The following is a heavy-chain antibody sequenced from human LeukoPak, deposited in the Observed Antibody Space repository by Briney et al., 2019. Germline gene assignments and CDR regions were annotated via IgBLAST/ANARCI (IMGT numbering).Heavy chain of an antibody. V-gene: IGHV4-4*02. CDR3: AGLVGRYSSGLYYYYFDY. D-gene: IGHD3-22*01. CDR2: MYLSGTT. CDR1: GGPINSLDL. J-gene: IGHJ4*02. Sequence: SETLSLTCTVSGGPINSLDLWSWVRQPPGKGLEWIGEMYLSGTTHSNPSVKSRVTISIDKSKNQFFLNLSSVTAADTAVYYCAGLVGRYSSGLYYYYFDYWGQGTLVTVSS.